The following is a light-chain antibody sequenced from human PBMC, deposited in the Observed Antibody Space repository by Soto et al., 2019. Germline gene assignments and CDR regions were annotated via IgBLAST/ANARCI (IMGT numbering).Light chain of an antibody. Sequence: EIVLTQSPGTLSLSPWERATLSCRASQNVGNYLAWYQQKPGQAPRLLIYGASTRATGIPARFSGSGSGTEFTLTISSLQSEDFAVYYCQQYNNWPPITFGQGTRLEI. CDR1: QNVGNY. CDR2: GAS. CDR3: QQYNNWPPIT. J-gene: IGKJ5*01. V-gene: IGKV3-15*01.